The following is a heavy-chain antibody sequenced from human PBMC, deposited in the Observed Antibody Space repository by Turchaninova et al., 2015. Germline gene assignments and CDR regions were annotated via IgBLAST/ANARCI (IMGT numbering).Heavy chain of an antibody. Sequence: EVQLVESGGGLVKPGGSLRLSCAASGFTFSSYTVNWVRQAPGKGMEWVSSISSSSSYLHYEEHVKGRFTITRDNAKNSLYLQMNSLRSEDTAVYYCAMDQENWNYGRLGADYFDYWGQGTLVTVSS. CDR3: AMDQENWNYGRLGADYFDY. J-gene: IGHJ4*02. D-gene: IGHD1-7*01. V-gene: IGHV3-21*01. CDR2: ISSSSSYL. CDR1: GFTFSSYT.